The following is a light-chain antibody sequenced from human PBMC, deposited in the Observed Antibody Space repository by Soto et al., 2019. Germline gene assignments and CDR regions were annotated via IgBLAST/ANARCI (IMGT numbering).Light chain of an antibody. CDR1: QSVSSW. CDR2: DVS. CDR3: QQYNRQWT. V-gene: IGKV1-5*01. J-gene: IGKJ1*01. Sequence: DIQMTQSPSTLSASVGDSSPITYRASQSVSSWLAWYQQKPGKDPKLLIYDVSSLESGVPSRFSGSGSGTEFTLTISSLQPEDFATYYCQQYNRQWTFGQGTKVEIK.